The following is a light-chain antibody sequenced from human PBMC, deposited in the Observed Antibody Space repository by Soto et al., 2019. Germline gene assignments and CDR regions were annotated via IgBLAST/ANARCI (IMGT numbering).Light chain of an antibody. CDR1: QTISVY. J-gene: IGKJ1*01. V-gene: IGKV1-39*01. CDR2: SAR. Sequence: DIQLTQSPSSLSASVGDRVTITCRASQTISVYLNWYQQKPGKPPKLLISSARNLQSGVPSRFSGGASGTDFNLTINSLQPEDIATYHCQQTYMSPPSFGQGTRVEI. CDR3: QQTYMSPPS.